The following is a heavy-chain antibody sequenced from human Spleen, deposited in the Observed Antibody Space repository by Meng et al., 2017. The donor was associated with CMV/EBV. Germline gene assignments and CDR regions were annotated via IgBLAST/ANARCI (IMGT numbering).Heavy chain of an antibody. CDR3: ARALYYYDSSGYYQLSFDY. J-gene: IGHJ4*02. D-gene: IGHD3-22*01. CDR2: IIPILGIA. Sequence: QVQLVQSGAEVKKPGSSVKVSCKASGGTFSSYAISWVRQAPGQGLEWMGGIIPILGIANYAQKFQGRVTITADKSTSTAYMELSSLGSEDTAVYYCARALYYYDSSGYYQLSFDYWGQGTLVTVSS. CDR1: GGTFSSYA. V-gene: IGHV1-69*10.